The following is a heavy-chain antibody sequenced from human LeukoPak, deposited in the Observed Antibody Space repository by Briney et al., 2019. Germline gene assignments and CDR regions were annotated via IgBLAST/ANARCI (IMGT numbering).Heavy chain of an antibody. Sequence: GGSLRLSCAASGFTFSSYAMSWVRQAPGKGLEWVSAISGSGGSTYYADSVRGRFTISRDNSKNTLYLQMNSLRAEDTAVYYCAKHYDSSGYYSWGQGTLVTVSS. CDR3: AKHYDSSGYYS. CDR2: ISGSGGST. J-gene: IGHJ4*02. CDR1: GFTFSSYA. V-gene: IGHV3-23*01. D-gene: IGHD3-22*01.